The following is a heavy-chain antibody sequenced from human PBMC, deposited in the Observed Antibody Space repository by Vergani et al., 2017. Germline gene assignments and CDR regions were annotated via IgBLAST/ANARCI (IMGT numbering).Heavy chain of an antibody. CDR2: ISGPGLST. CDR3: AKSRASLDLWGEHFQH. Sequence: EVHLLESGGGLVQLGGSLRLSCAASGFTFSNSAVSWVRQAPGRGLAWVSSISGPGLSTYYADSVKGRFSISRDNSKNTVFLQMHSLRAEDTAIYYCAKSRASLDLWGEHFQHWGRGTLVTVSS. V-gene: IGHV3-23*01. D-gene: IGHD3-16*01. CDR1: GFTFSNSA. J-gene: IGHJ1*01.